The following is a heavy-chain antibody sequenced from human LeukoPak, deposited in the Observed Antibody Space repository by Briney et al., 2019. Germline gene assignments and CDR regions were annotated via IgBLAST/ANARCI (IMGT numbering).Heavy chain of an antibody. CDR1: GFTFSSYP. D-gene: IGHD2-15*01. J-gene: IGHJ6*02. CDR2: LSGRGGST. Sequence: GGSLRLSCVASGFTFSSYPMGGVRPARGKGRDWVAALSGRGGSTYYADSVKGRFTIYRDNSKHTLYLQMNSLRAEDTAVYYCAKPYSPHYYYYGMDVWGQGTTVTVSS. CDR3: AKPYSPHYYYYGMDV. V-gene: IGHV3-23*01.